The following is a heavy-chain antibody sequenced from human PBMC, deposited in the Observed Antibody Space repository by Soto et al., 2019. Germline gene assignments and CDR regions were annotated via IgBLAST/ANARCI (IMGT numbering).Heavy chain of an antibody. CDR3: ARGRKSSRDWLSYYYYYYGMDV. J-gene: IGHJ6*02. Sequence: PSETLSLTCAVYGGSFSGYYWSWIRQPPGKGLEWIGEINHSGSTNYNPSLKSRVTISVDTSKNQLSLKLSSVTAADTAVYYCARGRKSSRDWLSYYYYYYGMDVWGQGTTVTVSS. CDR1: GGSFSGYY. V-gene: IGHV4-34*01. D-gene: IGHD3-9*01. CDR2: INHSGST.